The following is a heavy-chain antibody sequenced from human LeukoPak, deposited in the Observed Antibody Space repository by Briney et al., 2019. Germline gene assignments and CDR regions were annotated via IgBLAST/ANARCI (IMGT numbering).Heavy chain of an antibody. CDR3: ARDSGSGSYYTGYYGMDV. CDR2: ISSSGSTI. CDR1: GFTFSSYE. D-gene: IGHD3-10*01. V-gene: IGHV3-48*03. J-gene: IGHJ6*04. Sequence: GGSLRLSCAASGFTFSSYEMNWVRQAPGKGLEWISYISSSGSTIYYADSVEGRFTISRDNAKNSLYLQMNSLRAEDTAVYYCARDSGSGSYYTGYYGMDVWGKGTTVTVSS.